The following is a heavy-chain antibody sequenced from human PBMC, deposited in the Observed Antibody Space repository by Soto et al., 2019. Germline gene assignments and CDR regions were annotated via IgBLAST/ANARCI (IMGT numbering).Heavy chain of an antibody. CDR1: GGTFSNYA. V-gene: IGHV1-69*13. Sequence: ASVKVSCKASGGTFSNYAIIWVRQAPGQGLEWMGGIIPIFDTSNYAQKFQGRVTITADESTSTAYMELSSLRSEDTAVYYCARGVAAAGHTPSFLDYWGQGTLVTVSS. D-gene: IGHD6-13*01. J-gene: IGHJ4*02. CDR2: IIPIFDTS. CDR3: ARGVAAAGHTPSFLDY.